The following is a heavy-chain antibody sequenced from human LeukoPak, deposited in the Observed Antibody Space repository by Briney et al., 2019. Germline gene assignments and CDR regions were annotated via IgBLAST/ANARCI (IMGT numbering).Heavy chain of an antibody. CDR1: GFTFSDCG. CDR2: ISTDGSHK. CDR3: AKDGTSSWFGEAT. D-gene: IGHD6-13*01. V-gene: IGHV3-30*18. Sequence: GGSLRLSCAASGFTFSDCGMQWVRQPPGKGLEWVALISTDGSHKDYADSVKGRFTLSRDNSKNTLYLQMNSLRVEDTAVYYCAKDGTSSWFGEATWGQGTLVTVSS. J-gene: IGHJ5*02.